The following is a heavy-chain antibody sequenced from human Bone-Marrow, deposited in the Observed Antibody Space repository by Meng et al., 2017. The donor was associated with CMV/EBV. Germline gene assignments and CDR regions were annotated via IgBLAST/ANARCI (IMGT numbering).Heavy chain of an antibody. CDR3: MRGGGSTAGRDC. J-gene: IGHJ4*02. Sequence: GESLKISCAASGFTFSSYGMHWVRQAPGQGLEWMGWIDPNSGGSKYAEKFQGRVTMTTDTSISTAYLELTSLRSEDTAVYYCMRGGGSTAGRDCWGQGTLVTVSS. V-gene: IGHV1-2*02. CDR1: GFTFSSYG. D-gene: IGHD1-26*01. CDR2: IDPNSGGS.